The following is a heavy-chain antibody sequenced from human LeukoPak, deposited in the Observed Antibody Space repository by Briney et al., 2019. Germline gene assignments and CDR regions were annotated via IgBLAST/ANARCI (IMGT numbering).Heavy chain of an antibody. CDR2: INGGDSHT. V-gene: IGHV5-51*01. Sequence: AGESVKISCQGSGFDFTDYWIGRVRQTPGKGLEWMGSINGGDSHTRYSPSFEGQVTISADKSIATAYLQWSSLEASDTAIYYCGRSWILTDSFDIWGQGTTVTLSS. D-gene: IGHD2-2*03. CDR3: GRSWILTDSFDI. CDR1: GFDFTDYW. J-gene: IGHJ3*02.